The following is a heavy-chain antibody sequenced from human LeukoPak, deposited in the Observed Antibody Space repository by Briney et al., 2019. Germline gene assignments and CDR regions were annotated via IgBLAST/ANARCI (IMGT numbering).Heavy chain of an antibody. D-gene: IGHD6-13*01. CDR1: GXSISSYY. CDR2: IYYSGST. J-gene: IGHJ4*02. V-gene: IGHV4-59*08. CDR3: ARHGPYSSSQLGFDY. Sequence: SETLSLTCTVSGXSISSYYWSWIRQPPGKGLEWIGYIYYSGSTNYNPSLKSRVTISVDTSKNQFSLKLSSVTAADTAVYYCARHGPYSSSQLGFDYWGQGTLVTVSS.